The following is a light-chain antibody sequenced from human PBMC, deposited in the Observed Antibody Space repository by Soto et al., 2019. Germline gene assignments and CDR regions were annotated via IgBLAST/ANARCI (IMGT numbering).Light chain of an antibody. CDR1: QGISSA. J-gene: IGKJ5*01. CDR3: QQFNNYPHPSIT. CDR2: DAS. V-gene: IGKV1D-13*01. Sequence: AIQLTQSPSSLSASVGDRVTITCRASQGISSALAWYQQKPGKAPKLLIYDASSLESGVPSRFSGSGSGTDFPLTISSLQPEDFATYYCQQFNNYPHPSITFGQGTRLEIK.